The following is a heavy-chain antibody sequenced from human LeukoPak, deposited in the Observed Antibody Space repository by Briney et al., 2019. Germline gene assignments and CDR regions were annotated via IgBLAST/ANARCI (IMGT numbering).Heavy chain of an antibody. CDR2: IYYNGNT. V-gene: IGHV4-61*01. CDR1: GGSLSSNRFY. CDR3: ARGPYYCTCASCRSPFDF. J-gene: IGHJ3*01. D-gene: IGHD2-8*02. Sequence: SETLSLTRSVSGGSLSSNRFYWSWIRQPPGKGLEWGVCIYYNGNTNYKPSLKSRLTMSVDTSKNQFSLKLTSVTAADTAVYYCARGPYYCTCASCRSPFDFWGQGTMVTVSS.